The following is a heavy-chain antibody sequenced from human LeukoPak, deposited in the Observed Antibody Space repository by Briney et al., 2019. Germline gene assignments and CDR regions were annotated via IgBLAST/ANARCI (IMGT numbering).Heavy chain of an antibody. CDR1: GGSFSGYY. J-gene: IGHJ4*02. CDR3: ARGLYDSSGYFDY. Sequence: SETLSLTCAVYGGSFSGYYWSWIRQPPGKGLEWIGEINHSGSTNYNPSLKSRVTISVDTSKNQFSLKLSSVTAADTAVYYCARGLYDSSGYFDYWGQGTLVTVSS. D-gene: IGHD3-22*01. V-gene: IGHV4-34*01. CDR2: INHSGST.